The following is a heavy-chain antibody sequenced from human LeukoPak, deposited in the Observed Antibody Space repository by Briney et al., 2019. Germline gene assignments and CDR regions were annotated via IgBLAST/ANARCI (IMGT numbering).Heavy chain of an antibody. CDR3: ARGAMATTPFFDY. Sequence: SETLSLTCPVSGGSISNYYYWTWIRQPPGKGLEWIGYVYYTGSTNFNPSLKSRVTMSLDTSRNQFSLKLTSLTTADTAVYYCARGAMATTPFFDYWGQGTLVTVSS. J-gene: IGHJ4*02. V-gene: IGHV4-59*01. CDR1: GGSISNYY. D-gene: IGHD5-24*01. CDR2: VYYTGST.